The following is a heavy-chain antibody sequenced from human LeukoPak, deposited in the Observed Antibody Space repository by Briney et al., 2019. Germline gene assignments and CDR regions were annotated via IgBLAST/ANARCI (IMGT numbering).Heavy chain of an antibody. V-gene: IGHV4-59*01. J-gene: IGHJ3*02. Sequence: SETLSLTCTVSGGSISSYYWSWIRQPPGKGLEWIGYIYYSGSTNYNPSLKSRVTISVDTSKNQFSLKLSSVTAADTAVYYCARDSRGVPAAISAFDIWGQGTMVTVSS. D-gene: IGHD2-2*01. CDR2: IYYSGST. CDR3: ARDSRGVPAAISAFDI. CDR1: GGSISSYY.